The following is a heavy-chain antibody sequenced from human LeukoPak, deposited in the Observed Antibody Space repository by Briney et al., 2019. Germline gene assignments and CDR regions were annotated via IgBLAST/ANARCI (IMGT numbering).Heavy chain of an antibody. V-gene: IGHV4-59*01. CDR1: GSSISSYY. CDR2: IFYSGST. J-gene: IGHJ4*02. CDR3: ARRVACSLDFFDY. D-gene: IGHD5-12*01. Sequence: PSETLSLTCTVSGSSISSYYWSCLRQPPGKGLEWIGYIFYSGSTNYNPSLKSRVTITVDTSKNQFSLKVSSLTAADTAVYYCARRVACSLDFFDYWGQGTLVTVSS.